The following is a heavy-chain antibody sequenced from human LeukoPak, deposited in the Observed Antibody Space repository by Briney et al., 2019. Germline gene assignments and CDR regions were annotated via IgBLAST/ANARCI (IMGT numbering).Heavy chain of an antibody. V-gene: IGHV3-48*01. CDR3: AREGEYDFWSGYYFDY. CDR1: GFTFSSYS. J-gene: IGHJ4*02. Sequence: PGGSLRLSCAASGFTFSSYSMNWVRQAPGKGLEWVSYISSSSSTIYYADSVKGRFTISRDNAKNSLYLQMNSLRAEDTAVYYCAREGEYDFWSGYYFDYWGQGTLVTVSS. D-gene: IGHD3-3*01. CDR2: ISSSSSTI.